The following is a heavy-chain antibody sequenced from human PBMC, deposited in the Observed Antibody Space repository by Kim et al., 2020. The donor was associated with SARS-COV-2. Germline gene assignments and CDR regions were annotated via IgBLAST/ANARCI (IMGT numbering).Heavy chain of an antibody. CDR1: GFTFGDYA. V-gene: IGHV3-9*01. CDR2: ISWNSGSI. CDR3: AKDLDSGHYYYYGMDV. D-gene: IGHD5-12*01. Sequence: GGSLRLSCAASGFTFGDYAMHWVRQAPGKGLEWVSGISWNSGSIGYADSVKGRFTISRDNAKNSLYLQMNSLRAEDTALYYCAKDLDSGHYYYYGMDVWGQGTTVTVSS. J-gene: IGHJ6*02.